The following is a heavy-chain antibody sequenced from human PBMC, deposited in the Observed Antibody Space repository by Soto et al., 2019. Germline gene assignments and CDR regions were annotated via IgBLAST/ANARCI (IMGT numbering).Heavy chain of an antibody. CDR2: ISWNSGSI. CDR1: GFTFDDYA. J-gene: IGHJ4*02. V-gene: IGHV3-9*01. CDR3: AKDARSSAADPYYFDY. Sequence: EVQLVESGGGLVQPGRSLRLSCAASGFTFDDYAMHWVRQAPGKGLEWVSGISWNSGSIGYADSVKGRFTISRDNAKNSLYLQMNSLRAEDTALYYCAKDARSSAADPYYFDYWGQGTLVTVSS. D-gene: IGHD2-2*01.